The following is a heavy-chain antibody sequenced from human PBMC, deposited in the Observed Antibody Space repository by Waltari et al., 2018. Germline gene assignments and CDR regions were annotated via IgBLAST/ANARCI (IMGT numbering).Heavy chain of an antibody. CDR2: IYPVYYDT. Sequence: EVQLVQSGAAVKKRGECLRISCKGYAHSFTIYWTGWVRQIPGKGLEWMGCIYPVYYDTSYSPSSQGVVTISADKSISTSYLQWSSLKASDAAMYYCARLLWFGELPHHQYYFDYWGQGTLVTVSS. V-gene: IGHV5-51*01. CDR3: ARLLWFGELPHHQYYFDY. CDR1: AHSFTIYW. J-gene: IGHJ4*02. D-gene: IGHD3-10*01.